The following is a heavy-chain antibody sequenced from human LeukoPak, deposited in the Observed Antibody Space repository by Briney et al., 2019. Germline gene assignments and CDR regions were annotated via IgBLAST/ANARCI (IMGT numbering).Heavy chain of an antibody. J-gene: IGHJ4*02. V-gene: IGHV3-30*18. CDR1: GFTFSSYG. D-gene: IGHD3-10*01. CDR3: AKDRAIWFGELSYYLDY. CDR2: ISYDGSNK. Sequence: GGSLRLSCAASGFTFSSYGMHWVRQAPGKGLEWVAVISYDGSNKYYADSVKGRFTISRDNSKNTLYLQMNSLRAEDTAVYYCAKDRAIWFGELSYYLDYWGQGTLVTVSS.